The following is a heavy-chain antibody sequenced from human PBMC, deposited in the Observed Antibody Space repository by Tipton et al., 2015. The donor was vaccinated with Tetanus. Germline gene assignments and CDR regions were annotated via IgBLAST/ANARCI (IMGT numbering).Heavy chain of an antibody. J-gene: IGHJ5*02. D-gene: IGHD3-10*01. CDR3: ARDITMVRGVMGWFDP. CDR2: TYYRSKWYN. V-gene: IGHV6-1*01. Sequence: LVKPTQTLSLTCAISGDSVSSNSAAWNWIRQSPSRGLEWLGRTYYRSKWYNDYAVSVKSRITINPDTSKNQFSLQLNSVTPGDTAVYYCARDITMVRGVMGWFDPWGQGTLVTVSS. CDR1: GDSVSSNSAA.